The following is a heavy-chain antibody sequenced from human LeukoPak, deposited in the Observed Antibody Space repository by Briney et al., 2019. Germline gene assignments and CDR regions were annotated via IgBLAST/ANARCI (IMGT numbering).Heavy chain of an antibody. CDR3: ARQSAAAGLDY. D-gene: IGHD6-13*01. J-gene: IGHJ4*02. CDR1: GYSFTTYW. V-gene: IGHV5-51*01. CDR2: FYPGDSDT. Sequence: HGGSLKISCKASGYSFTTYWIGGVRQMPGKGLEGMGIFYPGDSDTRYSPSLQGQVTISADKSISTVYLQWSSLKASATAMYSCARQSAAAGLDYWGQGTLVTVSS.